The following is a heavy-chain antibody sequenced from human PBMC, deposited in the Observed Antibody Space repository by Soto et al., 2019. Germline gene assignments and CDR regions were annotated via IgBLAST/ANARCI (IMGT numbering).Heavy chain of an antibody. Sequence: EPLSLTCTVSGGSISSYYWSWIRQPPGKGLEWIGYIYYSGSTNYNPSLKSRVTISVDTSKNQFSLKLSSVTAADTAVYYCARRYGGNFDYWGQGTLVTVSS. D-gene: IGHD1-26*01. V-gene: IGHV4-59*01. CDR2: IYYSGST. J-gene: IGHJ4*02. CDR1: GGSISSYY. CDR3: ARRYGGNFDY.